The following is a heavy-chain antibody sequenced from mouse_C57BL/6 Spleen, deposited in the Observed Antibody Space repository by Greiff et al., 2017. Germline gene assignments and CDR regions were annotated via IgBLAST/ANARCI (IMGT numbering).Heavy chain of an antibody. J-gene: IGHJ3*01. CDR2: ISDGGSYT. Sequence: EVMLVESGGGLVKPGGSLKLSCAASGFTFSSYAMPWVRQTPVNRLEWVATISDGGSYTSYPDNVKGRFTISRDNTKNNLYLQMSHLKSEDTAMYYCAREEFAYWGQGTLVTVSA. CDR1: GFTFSSYA. CDR3: AREEFAY. V-gene: IGHV5-4*01.